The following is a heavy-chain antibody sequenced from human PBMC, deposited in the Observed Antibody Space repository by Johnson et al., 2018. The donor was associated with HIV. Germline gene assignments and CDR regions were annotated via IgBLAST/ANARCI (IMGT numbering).Heavy chain of an antibody. D-gene: IGHD3-22*01. CDR1: GFSFSSYA. CDR2: ISYDGSNK. Sequence: QVQLVESGGGVVQPGRSLRLSCAASGFSFSSYALHWVRQAPGKGLEWVAVISYDGSNKYYADSVKGQFTISRDNSKNTLYLQMNSLRAEDTAVYYCARDYYDSSGYYYRAFDIWGQGTMVTVSS. V-gene: IGHV3-30-3*01. J-gene: IGHJ3*02. CDR3: ARDYYDSSGYYYRAFDI.